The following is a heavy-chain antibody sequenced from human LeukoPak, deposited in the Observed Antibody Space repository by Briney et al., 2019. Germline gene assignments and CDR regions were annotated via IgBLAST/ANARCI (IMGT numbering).Heavy chain of an antibody. CDR1: GYTFTGYY. CDR2: INPSGGST. CDR3: ARDLGYYSNKRGVLWFDP. Sequence: ASVKVSCKASGYTFTGYYMHWVRQAPGQGLEWMGIINPSGGSTSYAQKFQGRVTMTRDMSTSTVYMELSSLRSEDTAVYYCARDLGYYSNKRGVLWFDPWGQGTLVTVSS. D-gene: IGHD4-11*01. J-gene: IGHJ5*02. V-gene: IGHV1-46*01.